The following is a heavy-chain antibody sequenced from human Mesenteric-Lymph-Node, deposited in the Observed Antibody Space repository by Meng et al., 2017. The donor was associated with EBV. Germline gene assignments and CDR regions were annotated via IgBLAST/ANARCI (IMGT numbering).Heavy chain of an antibody. CDR2: VSYSGTT. CDR1: GGVISRSGFY. CDR3: AGRGFYTLFDY. D-gene: IGHD3-3*01. Sequence: PLQAQGPGLLKPSETLSLTFSVAGGVISRSGFYWGWIRQPPGKGLEWIGRVSYSGTTSYNPSLRSRVTISADTSKNQFSLRLTSLTAADTAIYYCAGRGFYTLFDYWGQGTLVTVSS. J-gene: IGHJ4*02. V-gene: IGHV4-39*07.